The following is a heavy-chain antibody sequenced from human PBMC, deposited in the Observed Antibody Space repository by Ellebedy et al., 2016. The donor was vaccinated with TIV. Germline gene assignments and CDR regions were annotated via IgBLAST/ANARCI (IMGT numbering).Heavy chain of an antibody. D-gene: IGHD3-10*01. Sequence: GESLKISXAASGFTFSSYGMHWVRQAPGKGLEWVAVISYDGSNKYYADSVKGRFTISRDNSKNTLYLQMNSLRAEDTAVYYCARDPDRGFDYWGQGTLVTVSS. CDR2: ISYDGSNK. CDR3: ARDPDRGFDY. CDR1: GFTFSSYG. V-gene: IGHV3-30*19. J-gene: IGHJ4*02.